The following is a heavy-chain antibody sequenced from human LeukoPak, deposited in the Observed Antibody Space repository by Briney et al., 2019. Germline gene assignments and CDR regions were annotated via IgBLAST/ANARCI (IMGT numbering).Heavy chain of an antibody. CDR2: IRHDGSHH. CDR3: AKVRLLGALDDAFDV. D-gene: IGHD3-16*01. V-gene: IGHV3-30*02. CDR1: GFGFSSYA. J-gene: IGHJ3*01. Sequence: GGSLRLSCAASGFGFSSYAMHWVRQAPGRGLEWVAFIRHDGSHHYHGDSVKGRFTISRDNSKNTLYLEMTSLRPEDTAVYYCAKVRLLGALDDAFDVWGQGTMVTV.